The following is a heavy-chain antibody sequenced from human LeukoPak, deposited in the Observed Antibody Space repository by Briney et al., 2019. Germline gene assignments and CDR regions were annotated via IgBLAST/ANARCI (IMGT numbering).Heavy chain of an antibody. D-gene: IGHD2-2*01. CDR1: GFTFSSST. CDR2: ISSTGHTT. J-gene: IGHJ5*02. Sequence: PGGSLRLSCAASGFTFSSSTMSWVRQAPGKGLEWVSVISSTGHTTFYADSVKGRFTIFRDNSKNTLYLQMNSLRVEDTAIYYCARKVVPASMDWFDPWGQGTLVTVSS. V-gene: IGHV3-23*01. CDR3: ARKVVPASMDWFDP.